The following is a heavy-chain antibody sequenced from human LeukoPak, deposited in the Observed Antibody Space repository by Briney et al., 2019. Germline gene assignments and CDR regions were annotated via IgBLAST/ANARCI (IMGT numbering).Heavy chain of an antibody. CDR3: ASAAGSLAAFDI. V-gene: IGHV4-61*02. CDR2: IYTSGST. Sequence: PSETLSLTCTVSGGSISSGSYYWSWIRQPAGEGLEWIGRIYTSGSTNYNPSLKSRVTISVDTSKNQFSLKLSSVTAADTAVYYCASAAGSLAAFDIWGQGTMVTVSS. CDR1: GGSISSGSYY. D-gene: IGHD1-26*01. J-gene: IGHJ3*02.